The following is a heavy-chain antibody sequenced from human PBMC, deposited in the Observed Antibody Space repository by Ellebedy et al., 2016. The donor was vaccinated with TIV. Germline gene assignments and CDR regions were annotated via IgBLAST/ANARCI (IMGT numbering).Heavy chain of an antibody. V-gene: IGHV1-69*13. CDR3: ARGAAAGTGWFDP. J-gene: IGHJ5*02. CDR1: GGTFSSYA. CDR2: IIPIFGTA. Sequence: AASVKVSCKASGGTFSSYAISWVRQAPGQGLEWMGGIIPIFGTANYAQKFQGRVTITADESTSTAYMELSSLRSEDTAVYYCARGAAAGTGWFDPWGQGTLVTVSS. D-gene: IGHD6-13*01.